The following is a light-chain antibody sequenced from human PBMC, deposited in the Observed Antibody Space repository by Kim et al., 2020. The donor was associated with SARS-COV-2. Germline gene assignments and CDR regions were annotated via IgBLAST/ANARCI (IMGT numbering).Light chain of an antibody. Sequence: AVEQTVRSTSQGDSHRSYYASWYQQKQGQGTVLVSYGKNNRPSGIPDRFSGSSSGNTASLTITGAQAEDEADYYCNSRDSSGNHWVFGGGTQLTVL. CDR3: NSRDSSGNHWV. CDR2: GKN. V-gene: IGLV3-19*01. CDR1: SHRSYY. J-gene: IGLJ3*02.